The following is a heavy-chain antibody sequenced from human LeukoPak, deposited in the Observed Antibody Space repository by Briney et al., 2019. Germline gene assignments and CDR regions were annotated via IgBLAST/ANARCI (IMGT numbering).Heavy chain of an antibody. J-gene: IGHJ4*02. CDR1: GFTFSSHW. CDR3: VGAQESWFGV. Sequence: GGSLRLSCAGSGFTFSSHWMNWVRQAPGRGLEWVANIKQDGSEKYYVDSVKGRFTISRDNAKNSLYLQMNSLRVEDTAVYYCVGAQESWFGVWGQGTLVTVSS. CDR2: IKQDGSEK. V-gene: IGHV3-7*04. D-gene: IGHD3-10*01.